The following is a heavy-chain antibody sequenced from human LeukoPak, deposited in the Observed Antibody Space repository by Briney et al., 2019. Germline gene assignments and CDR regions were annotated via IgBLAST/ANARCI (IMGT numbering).Heavy chain of an antibody. CDR2: IYHSGST. J-gene: IGHJ4*02. CDR1: GYSISSGYY. Sequence: SETLSLTCTVSGYSISSGYYWGWIRQPPGKGLEWIGSIYHSGSTYYNPSLKSRVTISVDTSKNQFSLKLSSVIAADTAVYYCAILGRGEVDYWGQGTLVAVSS. CDR3: AILGRGEVDY. D-gene: IGHD2-8*02. V-gene: IGHV4-38-2*02.